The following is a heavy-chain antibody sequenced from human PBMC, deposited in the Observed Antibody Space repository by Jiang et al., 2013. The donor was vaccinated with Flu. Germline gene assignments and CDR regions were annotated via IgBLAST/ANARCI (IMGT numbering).Heavy chain of an antibody. Sequence: CKASGYTFTSYAMNWVRQAPGQGLEWMGWINTNTGNPTYAQGFTGRFVFSLDTSVSTAYLQISSLKAEDTAVYYCARDWPLLREEDYFDYWGQGTLVTVSS. V-gene: IGHV7-4-1*02. CDR3: ARDWPLLREEDYFDY. CDR2: INTNTGNP. CDR1: GYTFTSYA. J-gene: IGHJ4*02.